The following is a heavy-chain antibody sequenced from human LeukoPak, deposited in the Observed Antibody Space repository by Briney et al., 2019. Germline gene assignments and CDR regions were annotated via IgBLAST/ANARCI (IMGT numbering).Heavy chain of an antibody. Sequence: ASVKVSCKASGYTFTSYDINWVRQATGQGLEWMGWMNPNSGNTGYAQKFQGRVTMTRNTSISTAYMELSSLRSEDTAVYYCARGRNDFWSGYFYYMDVWGKGTTVTVSS. CDR3: ARGRNDFWSGYFYYMDV. V-gene: IGHV1-8*01. CDR1: GYTFTSYD. D-gene: IGHD3-3*01. J-gene: IGHJ6*03. CDR2: MNPNSGNT.